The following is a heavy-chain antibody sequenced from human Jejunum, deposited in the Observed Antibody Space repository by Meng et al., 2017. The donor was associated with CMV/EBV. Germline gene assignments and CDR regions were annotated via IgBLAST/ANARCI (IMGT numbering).Heavy chain of an antibody. D-gene: IGHD6-13*01. J-gene: IGHJ4*02. CDR2: TYYRSKWYN. Sequence: SGDSVSSTSATWSWIRQSPSRGLEWLGRTYYRSKWYNDYAVSVKSRITINPDTSKNQFSLQLNSVTPEDTAMYYCARRGTSSSWDYWGLGTLVTVSS. CDR3: ARRGTSSSWDY. V-gene: IGHV6-1*01. CDR1: GDSVSSTSAT.